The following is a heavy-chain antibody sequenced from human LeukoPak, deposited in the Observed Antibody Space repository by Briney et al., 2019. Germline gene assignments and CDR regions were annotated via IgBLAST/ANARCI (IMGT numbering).Heavy chain of an antibody. V-gene: IGHV3-23*01. D-gene: IGHD3-3*01. CDR2: ISGSGGST. J-gene: IGHJ4*02. CDR3: AKDPTATRITIFGVVIDDY. Sequence: GGSLRLSCAASGFTFSSYAMSWVRQAPGKGLEWVSAISGSGGSTYYADSVKGRFTISRDNSKNTLYLQMNSLRAEDTAVYYCAKDPTATRITIFGVVIDDYWGQGTLVTVSS. CDR1: GFTFSSYA.